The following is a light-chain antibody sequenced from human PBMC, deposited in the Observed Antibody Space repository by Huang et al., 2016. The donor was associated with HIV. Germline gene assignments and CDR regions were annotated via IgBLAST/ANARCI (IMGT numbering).Light chain of an antibody. CDR3: HQYAASPGT. J-gene: IGKJ2*01. V-gene: IGKV3-20*01. CDR1: QCVARTF. CDR2: AAS. Sequence: GERATLSCRASQCVARTFLAWYQQRPGQAPRLLIYAASTRATGIPDRFSGSGSGTDFSLTISRLELEDLGVYYCHQYAASPGTFGQGTKLEI.